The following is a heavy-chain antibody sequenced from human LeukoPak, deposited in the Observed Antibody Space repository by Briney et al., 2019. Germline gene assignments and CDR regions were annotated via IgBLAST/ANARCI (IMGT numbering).Heavy chain of an antibody. V-gene: IGHV4-39*01. D-gene: IGHD3-22*01. Sequence: KSSETLSLTCTVSGGSVSSSAYYWGWIRQPPEKGLEWIGNIYYSGSTYYNPPLKSRVTISIDTSKNQFSLKLSSVTAADTAVYYCARHGTYYYDSSGYSTWGQGTLVTVSS. CDR2: IYYSGST. CDR1: GGSVSSSAYY. J-gene: IGHJ5*02. CDR3: ARHGTYYYDSSGYST.